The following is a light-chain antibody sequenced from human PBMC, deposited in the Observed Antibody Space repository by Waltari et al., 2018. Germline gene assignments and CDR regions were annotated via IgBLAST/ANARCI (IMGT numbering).Light chain of an antibody. CDR3: QTGGHGTWV. Sequence: QLVVTQSPSASASLGASVKLTCTLSSGHSSNIIAWLHQQPEKGPRYLMKVNSDGSHSRGDEIPDRFSGSSSGAERYLTISSLQAEDGADYYCQTGGHGTWVFGGGTKLTVL. V-gene: IGLV4-69*01. CDR1: SGHSSNI. CDR2: VNSDGSH. J-gene: IGLJ3*02.